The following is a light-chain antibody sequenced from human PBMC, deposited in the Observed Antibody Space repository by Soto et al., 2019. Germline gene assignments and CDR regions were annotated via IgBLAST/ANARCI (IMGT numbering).Light chain of an antibody. J-gene: IGKJ5*01. V-gene: IGKV3-15*01. CDR3: QQYSNWPPIT. Sequence: EIVLTQSPATLSLSPGERATLSCRASQSVSSYLAWYQQKPGQAPRLLIYDTSTRATGIPARFSGSGSGTEFTLTISSLQSEDFAVYYCQQYSNWPPITFGQGTRLE. CDR1: QSVSSY. CDR2: DTS.